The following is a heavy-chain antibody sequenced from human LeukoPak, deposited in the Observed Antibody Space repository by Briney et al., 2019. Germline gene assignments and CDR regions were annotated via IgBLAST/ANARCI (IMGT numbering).Heavy chain of an antibody. J-gene: IGHJ4*02. Sequence: GGSLRLSCAASGLTLSSNCMSWVRQAPGEGLEWVSFIYSGGDTYYADSVKGRFTISRDNSKNTFHLQMNSLRAEDTAVYYCARRAGDYSHPYDYWGQGTLVTVSS. CDR3: ARRAGDYSHPYDY. D-gene: IGHD3-22*01. CDR1: GLTLSSNC. V-gene: IGHV3-53*01. CDR2: IYSGGDT.